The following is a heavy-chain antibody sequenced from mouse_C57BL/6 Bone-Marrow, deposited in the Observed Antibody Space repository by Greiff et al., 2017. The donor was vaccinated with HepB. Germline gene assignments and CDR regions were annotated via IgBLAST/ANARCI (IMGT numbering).Heavy chain of an antibody. D-gene: IGHD2-4*01. V-gene: IGHV10-3*01. Sequence: DVKLVESGGGLVQPKGSLKLSCAASGFTFNTYAMHWVRQAPGKGLEWVARIRSKSSNYATYYADSVKDRFTISRDDSQSMLYLQMNNLKTEDTAMYYCVREGDYDVGGYYAMDYWGQGTSVTVSS. CDR3: VREGDYDVGGYYAMDY. CDR1: GFTFNTYA. CDR2: IRSKSSNYAT. J-gene: IGHJ4*01.